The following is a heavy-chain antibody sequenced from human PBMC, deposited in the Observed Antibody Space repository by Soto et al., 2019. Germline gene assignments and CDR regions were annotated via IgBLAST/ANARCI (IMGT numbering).Heavy chain of an antibody. CDR3: ARDLSYGSGSD. CDR2: IWSDGSKQ. V-gene: IGHV3-33*01. D-gene: IGHD3-10*01. CDR1: GFTFSSCG. J-gene: IGHJ4*01. Sequence: QVQLVESGGGVVQPGTSLRLSCAASGFTFSSCGFHWVRQAPGKGLEWVADIWSDGSKQYYAEPVKGRFTISRDDSKNTLYLQMNSLTADDTAVYYCARDLSYGSGSDWGQGTLVTVSS.